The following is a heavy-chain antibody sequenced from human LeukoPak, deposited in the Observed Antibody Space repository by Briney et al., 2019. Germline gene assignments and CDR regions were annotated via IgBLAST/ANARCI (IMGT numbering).Heavy chain of an antibody. V-gene: IGHV4-39*07. J-gene: IGHJ4*02. CDR1: GGSISSSTYY. CDR2: VYHSGST. CDR3: ARGSSSSSHDY. Sequence: SETLSLTCTVSGGSISSSTYYWGWIRQPPGKGLEWIGSVYHSGSTYYTPSLKSRVTISVDTSKNQFSLKLSSVTAADTAVYYCARGSSSSSHDYWGQGTLVTVSS. D-gene: IGHD6-6*01.